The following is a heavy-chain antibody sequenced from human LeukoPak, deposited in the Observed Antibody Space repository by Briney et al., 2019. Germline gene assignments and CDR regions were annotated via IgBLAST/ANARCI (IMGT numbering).Heavy chain of an antibody. V-gene: IGHV1-2*02. CDR3: ARDNGYSGSYSTVFDP. J-gene: IGHJ5*02. D-gene: IGHD1-26*01. CDR2: INPNSGGT. CDR1: GYTFTGYY. Sequence: ASVKVSCKASGYTFTGYYMHWVRQAPGQGLEWMGWINPNSGGTNYAQTFQGRVTMTRDTSISTAYMELSRLRSDDTAVYYCARDNGYSGSYSTVFDPWGQGTLVTVSS.